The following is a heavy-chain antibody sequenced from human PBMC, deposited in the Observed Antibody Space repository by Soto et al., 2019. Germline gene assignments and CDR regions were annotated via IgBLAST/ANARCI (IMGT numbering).Heavy chain of an antibody. CDR2: IDADSCST. D-gene: IGHD2-15*01. V-gene: IGHV1-2*02. CDR3: ARADLTVAADYGMDV. Sequence: QVQLEQSGAEVKKPGASVKVSCKASGYFFSGYHMHWVGQAPGQGLERMGWIDADSCSTNYAQNWQGRVTMTRDTSITTGYMELSRLRSDDTAVHYCARADLTVAADYGMDVWGQGTTVTVSS. J-gene: IGHJ6*02. CDR1: GYFFSGYH.